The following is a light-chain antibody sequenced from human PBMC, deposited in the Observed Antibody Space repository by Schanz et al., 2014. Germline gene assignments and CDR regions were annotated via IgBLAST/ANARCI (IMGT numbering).Light chain of an antibody. Sequence: QSALTQPPSVSGSPGQSVTISCTGTSSDVGSYNRVSWYQQPPGTAPKLMIYEVSNRPSGVPDRFSGSKSGTSASLAITGXXXXXEADYYCQSYDSSLSGPWVFGGGTKLTVL. CDR3: QSYDSSLSGPWV. V-gene: IGLV2-18*02. CDR1: SSDVGSYNR. J-gene: IGLJ3*02. CDR2: EVS.